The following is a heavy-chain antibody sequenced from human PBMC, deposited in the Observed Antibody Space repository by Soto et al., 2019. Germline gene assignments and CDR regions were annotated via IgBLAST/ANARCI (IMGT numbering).Heavy chain of an antibody. CDR3: ARRYGYSFDY. CDR2: IYYCGST. D-gene: IGHD1-1*01. CDR1: GGSISSYY. V-gene: IGHV4-59*08. Sequence: QVQLQESGPGLAKPSETLSLTCTVSGGSISSYYWSWIRQPPGKGLEWIGYIYYCGSTNYNPSLKSRVTRSVDTSKNQSSLKLSSVTAADTAVYYCARRYGYSFDYWGQGTLVTVSS. J-gene: IGHJ4*02.